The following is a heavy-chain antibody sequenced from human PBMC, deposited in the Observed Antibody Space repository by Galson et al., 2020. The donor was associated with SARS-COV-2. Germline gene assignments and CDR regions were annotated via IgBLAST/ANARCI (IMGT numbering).Heavy chain of an antibody. CDR3: ARGDWIGGGGWYFDL. CDR1: GFTFINHG. V-gene: IGHV3-30*03. J-gene: IGHJ2*01. D-gene: IGHD2-21*01. CDR2: ISYDGSIT. Sequence: LSLTCAASGFTFINHGFHWVRQAPGKGLEWVAVISYDGSITYSGDSVKGRFTISRDNSKNTLYLQMNSLRAEDTAVYYCARGDWIGGGGWYFDLWGRGTLVTVSS.